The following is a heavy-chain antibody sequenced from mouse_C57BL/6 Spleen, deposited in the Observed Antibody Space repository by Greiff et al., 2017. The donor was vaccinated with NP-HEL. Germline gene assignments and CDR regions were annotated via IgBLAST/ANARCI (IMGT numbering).Heavy chain of an antibody. Sequence: QVQLQQPGAELVRPGSSVKLSCKASGYTFTSYWMDWVKQRPGQGLEWIGNIYPSDSETHYNQKFKDKATLTVDKSSSTAYMQLSSLTSEDSAVYYCARKGDSSGYVMDYWGQGTTLTVSS. CDR2: IYPSDSET. CDR1: GYTFTSYW. V-gene: IGHV1-61*01. J-gene: IGHJ2*01. D-gene: IGHD3-2*02. CDR3: ARKGDSSGYVMDY.